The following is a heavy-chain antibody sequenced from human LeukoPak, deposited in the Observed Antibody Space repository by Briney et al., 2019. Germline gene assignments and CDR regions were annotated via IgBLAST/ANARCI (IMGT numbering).Heavy chain of an antibody. V-gene: IGHV3-7*01. CDR2: IKQDGSAK. Sequence: GGSLRLSCAASGFSFSSYWMSWVRQAPVKGLEWVSNIKQDGSAKYYVDSVKGRFTISRDDAKNSVHLQMNSLRAEDTAVYYCARRRLKGKYGDDNYWYFDLWGRGTLVTVSS. CDR3: ARRRLKGKYGDDNYWYFDL. D-gene: IGHD4-17*01. CDR1: GFSFSSYW. J-gene: IGHJ2*01.